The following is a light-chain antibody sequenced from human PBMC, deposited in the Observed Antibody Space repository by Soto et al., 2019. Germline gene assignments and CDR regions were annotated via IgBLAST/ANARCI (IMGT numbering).Light chain of an antibody. CDR3: QQFGSSPCT. J-gene: IGKJ1*01. CDR2: GAS. CDR1: QSVSSSY. Sequence: ENVLTQSPGTLSLSPGERATLSCRASQSVSSSYLTCYQQKPGQAPRLLIYGASSRATGIPDRFSGSGSGTVFTLTISRLEPEDFAVYYCQQFGSSPCTFGQGTKVEIK. V-gene: IGKV3-20*01.